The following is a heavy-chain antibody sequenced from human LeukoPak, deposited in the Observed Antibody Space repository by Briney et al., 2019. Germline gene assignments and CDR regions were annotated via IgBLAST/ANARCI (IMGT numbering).Heavy chain of an antibody. CDR3: ARRDGYTILNY. Sequence: PGGSLRLSCAASGFIFSTYWMTWVRQAPGKGLEWVANINQDGSEIYYLDSVKGRFTISRDNAKSSLSLQMNSLRAEDTAVYYCARRDGYTILNYWGQGTLVTVSS. D-gene: IGHD5-12*01. CDR1: GFIFSTYW. CDR2: INQDGSEI. V-gene: IGHV3-7*01. J-gene: IGHJ4*02.